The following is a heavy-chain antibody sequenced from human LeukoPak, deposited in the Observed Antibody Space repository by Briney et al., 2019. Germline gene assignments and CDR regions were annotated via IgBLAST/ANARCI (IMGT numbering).Heavy chain of an antibody. J-gene: IGHJ4*02. D-gene: IGHD5-12*01. V-gene: IGHV3-7*01. CDR2: IKQDGSEK. Sequence: GGSLRLSCAASGFMFSTFWMSWVRQAPGKGLEWVANIKQDGSEKYYVDSVKGRFTISRDNAKNSLYLQMNSLRAEDTAVYYCARGNKWLRGYFDYWGQGTLVTVSS. CDR3: ARGNKWLRGYFDY. CDR1: GFMFSTFW.